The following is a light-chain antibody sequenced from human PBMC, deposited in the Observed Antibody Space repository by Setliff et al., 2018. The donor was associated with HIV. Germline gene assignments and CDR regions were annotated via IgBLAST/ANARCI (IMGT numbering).Light chain of an antibody. Sequence: QSVLTQPASVSGSPGQSITISCTGTSSDVGSYDLVSWYQQQPGKAPKLMIYEVSYRPSGVPDRFSGSKSANTASLTISGLQAEDEADYYCSSYTTSNTYVFGTGTKVTVL. V-gene: IGLV2-14*02. CDR2: EVS. CDR1: SSDVGSYDL. J-gene: IGLJ1*01. CDR3: SSYTTSNTYV.